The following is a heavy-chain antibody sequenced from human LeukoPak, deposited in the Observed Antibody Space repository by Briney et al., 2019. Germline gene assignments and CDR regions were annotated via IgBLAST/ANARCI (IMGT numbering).Heavy chain of an antibody. CDR2: INPNSGGI. D-gene: IGHD1-26*01. CDR1: GYTFTGYY. Sequence: ASVTVSCKASGYTFTGYYMHWVRQAPGQGLEWMGWINPNSGGINYAQKFQGRVTMTRDTSISTAYMELSRLRSDDTAVYYCARKISGSFIFDYWGQGTLVTVSS. CDR3: ARKISGSFIFDY. J-gene: IGHJ4*02. V-gene: IGHV1-2*02.